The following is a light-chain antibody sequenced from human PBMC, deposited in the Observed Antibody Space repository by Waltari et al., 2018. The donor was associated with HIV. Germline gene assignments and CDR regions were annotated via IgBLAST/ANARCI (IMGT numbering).Light chain of an antibody. CDR2: GNT. Sequence: QSVLTQPPSVSGAPGPRVSISCSGSRSNIGAGHDVDWYQRPPGSAPKLLIYGNTNRPSGVPYRFSGYKSGTSASLAITGLHAEDEADYYCQSYDSSLSVLFGGGTKLTVL. V-gene: IGLV1-40*01. J-gene: IGLJ2*01. CDR1: RSNIGAGHD. CDR3: QSYDSSLSVL.